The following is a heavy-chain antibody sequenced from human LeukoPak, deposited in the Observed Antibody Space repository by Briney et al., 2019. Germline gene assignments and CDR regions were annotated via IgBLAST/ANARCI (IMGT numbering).Heavy chain of an antibody. J-gene: IGHJ4*02. Sequence: SETLSLTCDVADYSISSGYYWGWIRQPPGKGLEWIGSIYHSGSTYYNSSLKSRVTISVDTSKNQFSLKLSYVTAADTAVYYCAREWGYDYFFDYWGQGTLVTVSS. V-gene: IGHV4-38-2*02. CDR2: IYHSGST. CDR3: AREWGYDYFFDY. CDR1: DYSISSGYY. D-gene: IGHD3-22*01.